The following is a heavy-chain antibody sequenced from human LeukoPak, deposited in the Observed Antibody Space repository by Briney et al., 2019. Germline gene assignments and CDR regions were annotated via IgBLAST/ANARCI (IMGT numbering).Heavy chain of an antibody. Sequence: PGRSLRLSCAASGFTFSSYAMHWVRQAPGKGLEYVSAISSNGGSTYYANSVKGRFTISTDNSKNTLYLQMGSLRAEDMAVYYCARSLGIAAAGSSDFWSQGTLVTVSS. V-gene: IGHV3-64*01. CDR2: ISSNGGST. D-gene: IGHD6-13*01. CDR1: GFTFSSYA. J-gene: IGHJ4*02. CDR3: ARSLGIAAAGSSDF.